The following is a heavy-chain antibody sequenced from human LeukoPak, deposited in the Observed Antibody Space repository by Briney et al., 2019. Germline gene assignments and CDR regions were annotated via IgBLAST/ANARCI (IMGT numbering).Heavy chain of an antibody. CDR2: ISGSGSGGST. J-gene: IGHJ4*02. CDR1: GFTFRSYA. Sequence: GGSLRLSCAAPGFTFRSYAMSWVRQAPGKGLEWVSAISGSGSGGSTYYADSVKGRFTISRDNSKNTLYLQMNSLRAEDTAVYYCAESSSGFDYWGQGTLVTVSS. CDR3: AESSSGFDY. V-gene: IGHV3-23*01. D-gene: IGHD1-1*01.